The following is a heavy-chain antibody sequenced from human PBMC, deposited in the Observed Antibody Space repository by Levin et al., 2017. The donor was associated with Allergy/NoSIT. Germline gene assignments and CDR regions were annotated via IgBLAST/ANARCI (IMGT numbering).Heavy chain of an antibody. CDR1: GLTFTSYG. V-gene: IGHV3-30*18. Sequence: GGSLRLSCAVSGLTFTSYGMHWVRQAPGKGPEWVALISSDGNYQYYADSVRGRFTISRDNSKSTVFLQMSSLGPEDTAVYYCAKGGFGAGSAPYYFASWGQGTLVTVAS. J-gene: IGHJ4*02. CDR2: ISSDGNYQ. D-gene: IGHD3-10*01. CDR3: AKGGFGAGSAPYYFAS.